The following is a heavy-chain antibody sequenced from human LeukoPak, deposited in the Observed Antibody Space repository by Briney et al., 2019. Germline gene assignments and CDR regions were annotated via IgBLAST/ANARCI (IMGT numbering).Heavy chain of an antibody. V-gene: IGHV3-33*01. D-gene: IGHD5-18*01. CDR2: IWYDGSNK. Sequence: GRSLRLSCAASGFTFSSYGMHWVRQAPGKGLEWVAVIWYDGSNKYYADSVKGRFTISRDNSKNTLYLQMNSLRAEDTAVYYCARAKGYSYNYGMDVWGQGTTVTVSS. CDR3: ARAKGYSYNYGMDV. J-gene: IGHJ6*02. CDR1: GFTFSSYG.